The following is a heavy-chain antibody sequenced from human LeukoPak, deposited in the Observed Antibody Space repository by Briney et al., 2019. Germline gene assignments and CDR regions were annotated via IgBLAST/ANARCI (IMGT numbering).Heavy chain of an antibody. CDR3: ARDRGSKMATISSLVSAPIY. D-gene: IGHD5-24*01. Sequence: AASVKVSCRASARTFGSYAISWVRQAPGQGLEWMGRIIPILGIANYAQKFQGRATITADKSTSTADMELSSLRSEDTAVYYCARDRGSKMATISSLVSAPIYWGQGTLVTVSS. J-gene: IGHJ4*02. CDR2: IIPILGIA. V-gene: IGHV1-69*04. CDR1: ARTFGSYA.